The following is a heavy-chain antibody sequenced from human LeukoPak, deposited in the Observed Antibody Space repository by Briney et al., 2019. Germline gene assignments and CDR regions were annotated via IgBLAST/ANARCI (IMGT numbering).Heavy chain of an antibody. CDR3: AGGRLWFEVKGPFDY. CDR2: IYYSGST. V-gene: IGHV4-59*01. CDR1: GGSISSYY. D-gene: IGHD5-18*01. J-gene: IGHJ4*02. Sequence: PSETLSLTCTVSGGSISSYYWSWIRQPPGKGLEWIGYIYYSGSTNYNPSLKSRVTISVDTSKNQFSLKLSSVTAADTAVYYCAGGRLWFEVKGPFDYWGQGTLVTVSS.